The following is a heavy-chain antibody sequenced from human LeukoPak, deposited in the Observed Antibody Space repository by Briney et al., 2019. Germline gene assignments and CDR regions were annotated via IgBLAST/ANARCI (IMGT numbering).Heavy chain of an antibody. J-gene: IGHJ5*02. Sequence: PSETLSLTCTVSGGSISSYYWSWIRQPPGKGLEWIGYIYYSGSTNYNPSLKSRVTISVDTSKNQFSPKLSSVTAADTAVYYCARRQQLEDNWFEPWGQGTLVTVSS. D-gene: IGHD6-13*01. CDR3: ARRQQLEDNWFEP. CDR2: IYYSGST. CDR1: GGSISSYY. V-gene: IGHV4-59*08.